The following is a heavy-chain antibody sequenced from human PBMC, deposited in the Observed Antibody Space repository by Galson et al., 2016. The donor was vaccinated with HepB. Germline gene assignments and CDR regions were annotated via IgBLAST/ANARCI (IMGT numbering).Heavy chain of an antibody. CDR3: AKSIDY. CDR1: GFTFSSYA. Sequence: SLRLSCAASGFTFSSYAMHWVRQAPGKGLEWVTVISYDGSTEYYADSVKGRFTISIDNSKNTLYLQMNSLRADDTAVYYCAKSIDYWGQGTLVTVSS. V-gene: IGHV3-30-3*02. J-gene: IGHJ4*02. CDR2: ISYDGSTE.